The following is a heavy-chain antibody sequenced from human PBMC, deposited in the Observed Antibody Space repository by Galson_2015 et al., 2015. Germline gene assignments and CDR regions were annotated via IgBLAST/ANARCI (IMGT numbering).Heavy chain of an antibody. CDR2: ISSTTTYI. CDR3: ARQILDYDFWSGYYPTNFDY. V-gene: IGHV3-21*01. J-gene: IGHJ4*02. CDR1: EFTFSSYY. D-gene: IGHD3-3*01. Sequence: CAASEFTFSSYYLSWVRQAPGKGLEWVSSISSTTTYIYYADSVKGRFTISRDNAKNSLYLQMNSLGAEDTAVYYCARQILDYDFWSGYYPTNFDYWGQGTLVTVSS.